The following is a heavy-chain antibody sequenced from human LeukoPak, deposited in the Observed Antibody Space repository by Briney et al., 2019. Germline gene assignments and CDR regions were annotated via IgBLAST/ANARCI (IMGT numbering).Heavy chain of an antibody. Sequence: SQTLSLTCTVSGGSISSGSYYWSWIRQPAGKGLEWIGRIYTRGTTNYNPSLKSRVTISVDTSKNQFSLKLSSVTAADTAVYYCAREVRDRDAFDIWGQGTMVTVSS. V-gene: IGHV4-61*02. CDR2: IYTRGTT. CDR3: AREVRDRDAFDI. D-gene: IGHD5-24*01. J-gene: IGHJ3*02. CDR1: GGSISSGSYY.